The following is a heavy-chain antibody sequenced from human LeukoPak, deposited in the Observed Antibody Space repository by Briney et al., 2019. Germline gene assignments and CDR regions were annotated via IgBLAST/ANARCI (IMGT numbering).Heavy chain of an antibody. CDR2: MNPNSGNT. D-gene: IGHD2-21*01. V-gene: IGHV1-8*03. J-gene: IGHJ4*02. Sequence: ASVKVSCKASGYTFTSYDINWVRQATGQGPEWMGWMNPNSGNTGYAQKFQGRVTITRNTSISTAYMELSSLRSEDTAVYYCARGYRGSYIPYDYWGQGTLVTVSS. CDR3: ARGYRGSYIPYDY. CDR1: GYTFTSYD.